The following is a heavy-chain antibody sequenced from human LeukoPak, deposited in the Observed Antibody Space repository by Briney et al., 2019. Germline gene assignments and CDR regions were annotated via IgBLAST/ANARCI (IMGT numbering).Heavy chain of an antibody. V-gene: IGHV3-23*01. Sequence: PGGSLRLSCAASGFTFSSYAMSWVRQAPGKGLEWVSAISGSGGSTYYADSVKGRFTISRDNSKNTLYLQMNSLRAEDTAVYYCAVDIVATIDYFDYWGQGTLVTVSS. D-gene: IGHD5-12*01. J-gene: IGHJ4*02. CDR1: GFTFSSYA. CDR2: ISGSGGST. CDR3: AVDIVATIDYFDY.